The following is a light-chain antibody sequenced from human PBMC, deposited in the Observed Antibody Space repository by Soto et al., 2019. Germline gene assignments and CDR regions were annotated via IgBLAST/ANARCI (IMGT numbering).Light chain of an antibody. CDR1: SSDIGGYKH. J-gene: IGLJ1*01. Sequence: QSALTQPASVSGSPGQSITISCTGTSSDIGGYKHVSWYQQHPVKAPKLMIYEVSNRPSGVSNRFSGSKSGNTASLTISGLQAEDEADYYCSSYTTSSAQVFGTGTKLTVL. CDR2: EVS. V-gene: IGLV2-14*01. CDR3: SSYTTSSAQV.